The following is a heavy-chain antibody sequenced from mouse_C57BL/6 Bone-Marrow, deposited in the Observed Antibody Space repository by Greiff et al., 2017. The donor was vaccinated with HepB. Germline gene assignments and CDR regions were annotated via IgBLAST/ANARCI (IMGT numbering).Heavy chain of an antibody. D-gene: IGHD4-1*01. CDR1: GYTFTSYW. CDR3: ARGGLTGTLYWYFDV. Sequence: QPGAELVMPGASVKLSCKASGYTFTSYWMHWVKQRPGQGLEWIGEIDPSDSYTNYNQKFKGKSTLTVDKSSSTAYMQLSSLTSEDSAVYYCARGGLTGTLYWYFDVWGTGTTVTVSS. J-gene: IGHJ1*03. CDR2: IDPSDSYT. V-gene: IGHV1-69*01.